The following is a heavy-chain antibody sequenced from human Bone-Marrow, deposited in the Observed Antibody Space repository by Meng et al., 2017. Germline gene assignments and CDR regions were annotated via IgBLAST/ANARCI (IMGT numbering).Heavy chain of an antibody. V-gene: IGHV3-73*01. CDR1: GVTISGSA. Sequence: GESLKISCVVSGVTISGSAMHWVRQASGKGLEWVGRIRSKANSYATAYAASVKGRFTISRDDSKNTAYLQMNSLKTEDTAVYYCTRRSYGDYLDAFDIWGQGTMVTVSS. J-gene: IGHJ3*02. D-gene: IGHD4-17*01. CDR3: TRRSYGDYLDAFDI. CDR2: IRSKANSYAT.